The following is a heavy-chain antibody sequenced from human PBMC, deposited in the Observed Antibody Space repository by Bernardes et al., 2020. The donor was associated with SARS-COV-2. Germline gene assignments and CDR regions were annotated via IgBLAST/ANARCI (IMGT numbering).Heavy chain of an antibody. CDR2: INHSGST. J-gene: IGHJ3*02. CDR3: ARGMTTDAFDI. CDR1: GGSFSGYY. V-gene: IGHV4-34*01. D-gene: IGHD4-17*01. Sequence: LSLTCAVYGGSFSGYYWSWIRQPPGKGLEWIGEINHSGSTNYNPSLKSRVTISVDTSKNQFSLKLSSVTAADTAVYYCARGMTTDAFDIWGQGTMVTVSS.